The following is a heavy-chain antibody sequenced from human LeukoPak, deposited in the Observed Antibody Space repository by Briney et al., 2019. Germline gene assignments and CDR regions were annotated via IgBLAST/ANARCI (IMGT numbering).Heavy chain of an antibody. D-gene: IGHD2-21*02. Sequence: PSETLSLTCAVSGYSIRSGSYWAWIRQPPGKGLEWIGYIYYSGSTNYNPSLKSRVTISVDNSKNQFSLKLTSVTAADTAVYYCARGGDFHRAFDRWGQGTMVTVSS. CDR1: GYSIRSGSY. V-gene: IGHV4-38-2*01. CDR2: IYYSGST. CDR3: ARGGDFHRAFDR. J-gene: IGHJ3*01.